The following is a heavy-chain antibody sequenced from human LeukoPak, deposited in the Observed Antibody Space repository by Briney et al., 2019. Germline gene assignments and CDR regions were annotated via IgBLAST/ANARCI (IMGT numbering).Heavy chain of an antibody. CDR3: ARHRITYYYDSSADY. D-gene: IGHD3-22*01. CDR2: ISAYNGNT. J-gene: IGHJ4*02. CDR1: GYTFTSYG. V-gene: IGHV1-18*01. Sequence: ASVKVSCKASGYTFTSYGISWVRQAPGQGLEWMGWISAYNGNTNYAQKLQGRVTMTTDTSTSTAYVELRSLRSDDTAVYYCARHRITYYYDSSADYWGQGTLVTVSS.